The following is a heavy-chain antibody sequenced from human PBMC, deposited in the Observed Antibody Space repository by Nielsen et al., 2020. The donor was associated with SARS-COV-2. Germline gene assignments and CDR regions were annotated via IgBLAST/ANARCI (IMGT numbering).Heavy chain of an antibody. CDR3: ARARGAYGDYYYYYYTDV. J-gene: IGHJ6*03. V-gene: IGHV6-1*01. Sequence: SETLSLTCAISGDSVSSSSAPWNWIRQSPSRGLEWLGRTYYRSKWYNDYAVSVKSRITINPDTSKNQFSLHLNSVTPEDTAVYYCARARGAYGDYYYYYYTDVWGKGTTVTVSS. D-gene: IGHD4-17*01. CDR2: TYYRSKWYN. CDR1: GDSVSSSSAP.